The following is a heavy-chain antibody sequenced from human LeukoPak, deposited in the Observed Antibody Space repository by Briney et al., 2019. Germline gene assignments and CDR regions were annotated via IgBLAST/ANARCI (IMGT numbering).Heavy chain of an antibody. CDR2: INHSGST. CDR3: ARGPVVPAAMAYGMDV. Sequence: SETLSLTCAVYGGSFSGYYWSWIRQPPGKGLEWIGEINHSGSTNYNPSLKSRVTISVDTSKNQFSLKLSSVTAADTAVYYYARGPVVPAAMAYGMDVWGKGTTVTVSS. J-gene: IGHJ6*04. D-gene: IGHD2-2*01. CDR1: GGSFSGYY. V-gene: IGHV4-34*01.